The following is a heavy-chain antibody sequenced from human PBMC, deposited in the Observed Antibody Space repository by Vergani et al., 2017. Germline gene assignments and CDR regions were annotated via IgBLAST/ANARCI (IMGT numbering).Heavy chain of an antibody. Sequence: QVQLQESGPGLVKPSQTLSLTCTVSGGSISSGGYYWSWIRQHPGKGLEWIGYIYYSGSTYYNPSLKSRVTISVDTSKNQFSLKLSSVTAADTAVYYCARECRDEAMDGMDVWGQGTTVTVSS. CDR3: ARECRDEAMDGMDV. J-gene: IGHJ6*02. CDR1: GGSISSGGYY. D-gene: IGHD5-18*01. CDR2: IYYSGST. V-gene: IGHV4-31*03.